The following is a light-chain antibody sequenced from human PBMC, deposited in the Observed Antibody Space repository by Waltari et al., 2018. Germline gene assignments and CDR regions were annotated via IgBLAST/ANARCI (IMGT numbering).Light chain of an antibody. Sequence: DIVMTQTPLSLSVTPGQPASISCKSSQSLLHSDGKTYLYWYLQKPGQSPQLLIYEVSSRVSGVPDRFSGSWSGTDFTLKISRVEAEDVGVYYCMQGIHPCTWTFGQGTKVEIK. CDR2: EVS. CDR3: MQGIHPCTWT. J-gene: IGKJ1*01. V-gene: IGKV2-29*02. CDR1: QSLLHSDGKTY.